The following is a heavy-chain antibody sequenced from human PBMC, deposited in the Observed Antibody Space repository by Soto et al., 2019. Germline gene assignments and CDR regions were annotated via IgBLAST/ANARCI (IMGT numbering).Heavy chain of an antibody. J-gene: IGHJ5*02. Sequence: VASVKVSCKASGGTFSSYAISWVRQAPGQGLEWMGGIIPIFGTANYAQKFQGRVTITADESTSTAYVELSSLRSEDTAVYYCARGSTTAPFSWFDPWGQGTLVTVSS. D-gene: IGHD1-7*01. CDR2: IIPIFGTA. V-gene: IGHV1-69*13. CDR1: GGTFSSYA. CDR3: ARGSTTAPFSWFDP.